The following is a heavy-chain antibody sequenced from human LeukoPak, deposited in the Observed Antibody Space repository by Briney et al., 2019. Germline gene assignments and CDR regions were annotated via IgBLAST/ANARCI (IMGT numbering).Heavy chain of an antibody. CDR1: GDTVSSNTVA. V-gene: IGHV6-1*01. D-gene: IGHD6-6*01. CDR2: TYYRSKWTT. Sequence: PSQTLSLTCAISGDTVSSNTVAWNWIRQSPSRGLEWLGRTYYRSKWTTDYAVSVQNRITIKPDTSTNQFSLQLRSATPEDTAVYYCTRQRSTSTEYYGLDVWGQGTTVTVSS. CDR3: TRQRSTSTEYYGLDV. J-gene: IGHJ6*02.